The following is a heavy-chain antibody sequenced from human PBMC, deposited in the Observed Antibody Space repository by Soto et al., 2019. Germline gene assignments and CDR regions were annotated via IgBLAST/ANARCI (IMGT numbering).Heavy chain of an antibody. V-gene: IGHV4-31*03. Sequence: QVQLQESGPGLVKPSHTLSLTCTVSGGSMSSGGYYWSWIRQHPGKGLEWIGYIYYSGSTYYNPSLQSRVTIAVDTSKNHLSHKLSSLTAPATAVHYGAADPLHTLTTPRVVWGQEPLVTVSS. CDR2: IYYSGST. CDR1: GGSMSSGGYY. D-gene: IGHD4-17*01. J-gene: IGHJ4*02. CDR3: AADPLHTLTTPRVV.